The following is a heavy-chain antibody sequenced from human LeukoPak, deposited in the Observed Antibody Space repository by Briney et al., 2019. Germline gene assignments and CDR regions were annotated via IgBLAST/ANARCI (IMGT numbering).Heavy chain of an antibody. Sequence: SETLSLTCTASGGSISSYYWSWIRQPPGRGLELIGYIYYNGSTNYNPSLKSRVTISGDTAKNQFSLKLISVSAADTAVYYCATSDSSGHPRDWGQGTLVTVSS. J-gene: IGHJ4*02. V-gene: IGHV4-59*01. CDR3: ATSDSSGHPRD. D-gene: IGHD6-19*01. CDR1: GGSISSYY. CDR2: IYYNGST.